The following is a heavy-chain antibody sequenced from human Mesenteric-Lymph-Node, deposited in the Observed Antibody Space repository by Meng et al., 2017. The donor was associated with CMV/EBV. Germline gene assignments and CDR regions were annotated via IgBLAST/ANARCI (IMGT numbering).Heavy chain of an antibody. Sequence: GESLKISCAASGFTFSTYGMNWVRQAPGKGLEWVSYISSSSSIYYADSVKGRFTISRDNAKNSLYLQMNSLRTEDTAVYYCARDLGVQRATLTLDSWGQGTLVTVSS. V-gene: IGHV3-21*06. D-gene: IGHD5-24*01. J-gene: IGHJ4*02. CDR3: ARDLGVQRATLTLDS. CDR2: ISSSSSI. CDR1: GFTFSTYG.